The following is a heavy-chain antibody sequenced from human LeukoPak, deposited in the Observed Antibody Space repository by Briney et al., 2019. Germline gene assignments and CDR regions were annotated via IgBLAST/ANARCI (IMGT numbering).Heavy chain of an antibody. J-gene: IGHJ4*02. D-gene: IGHD2-21*02. CDR2: VNWNGGST. V-gene: IGHV3-20*04. Sequence: GGSLRLSCAGSGFPFDDYGMSWVRQVPGKGLEWVSSVNWNGGSTGYTDSVKGRFTISRDNAKNFLYLQMNSLRAEDTAFYYCARVPHKPYCGGGCTTYDHWGQGTLVTVSS. CDR1: GFPFDDYG. CDR3: ARVPHKPYCGGGCTTYDH.